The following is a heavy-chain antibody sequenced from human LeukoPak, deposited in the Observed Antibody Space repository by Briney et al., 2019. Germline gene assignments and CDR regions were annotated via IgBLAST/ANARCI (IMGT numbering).Heavy chain of an antibody. CDR3: AREGAAGSYYPYYYYYMDV. Sequence: NPSETLSLTCTVSGDSISSCYWSWIRQPTGKGLEWIGRIYTSGSTNYNPSLKSRVTMSVDTAKKQFSLKLRSVTAADTAVYYCAREGAAGSYYPYYYYYMDVWGKGTTVTISS. D-gene: IGHD3-10*01. CDR2: IYTSGST. J-gene: IGHJ6*03. V-gene: IGHV4-4*07. CDR1: GDSISSCY.